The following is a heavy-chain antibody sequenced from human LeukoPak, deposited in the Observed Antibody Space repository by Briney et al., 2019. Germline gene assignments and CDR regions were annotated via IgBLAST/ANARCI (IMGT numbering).Heavy chain of an antibody. V-gene: IGHV4-4*02. CDR2: IYHSGST. J-gene: IGHJ4*02. D-gene: IGHD1-26*01. Sequence: PSETLSLTCAVSGGSISSGNWWSWVRQPPGKGLEWIGQIYHSGSTNYNPSLKSRVTISVEKSKNQFSLKLSSVTAADTAVYYCARDRGVGAAFFDYWGQGTLVTVSS. CDR3: ARDRGVGAAFFDY. CDR1: GGSISSGNW.